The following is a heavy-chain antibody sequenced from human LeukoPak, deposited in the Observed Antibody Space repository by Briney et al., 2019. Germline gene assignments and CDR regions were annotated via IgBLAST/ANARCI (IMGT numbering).Heavy chain of an antibody. Sequence: SETLSLTCTVSGGSISSYYWSWIRQPAGKGLGWIGRIYTSGSTNYNPSLKSRVTMSVDTSKNQFSLKLSSVTAADTAVYYCARDGQLVGATIFDYWGQGTLVTVSS. J-gene: IGHJ4*02. D-gene: IGHD1-26*01. CDR2: IYTSGST. V-gene: IGHV4-4*07. CDR1: GGSISSYY. CDR3: ARDGQLVGATIFDY.